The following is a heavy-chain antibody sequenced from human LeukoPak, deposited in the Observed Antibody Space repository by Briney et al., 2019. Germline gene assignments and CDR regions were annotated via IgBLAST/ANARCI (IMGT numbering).Heavy chain of an antibody. Sequence: GASVKVSCKASGYTFTGYYMHWVRQAPGQGLEWMGWMNPNSGNTGYAQKFQGRVTMTRNTSISTAYMELSSLRSEDTAVYYCARGGGAMVRAHNWFDPWGQGTLVTVSS. V-gene: IGHV1-8*02. CDR2: MNPNSGNT. D-gene: IGHD3-10*01. CDR1: GYTFTGYY. CDR3: ARGGGAMVRAHNWFDP. J-gene: IGHJ5*02.